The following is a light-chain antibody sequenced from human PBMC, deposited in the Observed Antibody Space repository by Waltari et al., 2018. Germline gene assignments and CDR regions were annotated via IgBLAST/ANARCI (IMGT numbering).Light chain of an antibody. CDR2: DTS. CDR1: QSVTNY. V-gene: IGKV3-11*01. Sequence: DIVLTQSPSILSLYPGERASHSCRASQSVTNYLAWYQQKPGQAPRLLIYDTSNRATGIPARFSGSGFGTDFTLTISSLEPEDFAVYYCQQRRNWPLTFGGGTKVEIK. CDR3: QQRRNWPLT. J-gene: IGKJ4*01.